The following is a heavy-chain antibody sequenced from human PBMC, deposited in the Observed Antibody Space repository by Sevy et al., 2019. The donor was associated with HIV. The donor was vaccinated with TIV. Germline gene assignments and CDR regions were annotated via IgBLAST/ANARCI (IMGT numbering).Heavy chain of an antibody. Sequence: GGSLRLSCAASGFTFSIYAMTWVRHAPGKGLEWVSAISGSGDDTYYTGSVKGRFTISRDNSKNTLSLQMNSLRAEDTAIYYCAKKSLVVLDYWGQGTLVTVSS. V-gene: IGHV3-23*01. CDR3: AKKSLVVLDY. CDR1: GFTFSIYA. CDR2: ISGSGDDT. D-gene: IGHD3-22*01. J-gene: IGHJ4*02.